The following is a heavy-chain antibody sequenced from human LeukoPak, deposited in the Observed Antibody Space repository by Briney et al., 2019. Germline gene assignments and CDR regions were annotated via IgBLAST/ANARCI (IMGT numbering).Heavy chain of an antibody. D-gene: IGHD3-16*01. V-gene: IGHV3-9*01. CDR3: AKDLLQGGFAHNLIDY. J-gene: IGHJ4*02. Sequence: PGGSLRLSCGGSGFTFNDYGMHWVRQAPGKGLEWVSSISWNSDTEGYVDSVKGRFTISRDNAKNSLYLQMDSLRAEDTAMYYCAKDLLQGGFAHNLIDYWGQGTLVTVSS. CDR2: ISWNSDTE. CDR1: GFTFNDYG.